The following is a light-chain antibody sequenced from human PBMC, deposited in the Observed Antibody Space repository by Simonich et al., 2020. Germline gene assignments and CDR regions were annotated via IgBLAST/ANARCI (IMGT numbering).Light chain of an antibody. V-gene: IGKV1-NL1*01. CDR2: AAS. Sequence: TQSPGTLSLSPGERVTITCRASQSISSWLAWYQQKPGKAPKLLLYAASRLESGVPSRFSGSGSGTDYTLTISSLQPEDFATYYCQQYYSTPWTFGQGTKVEIK. J-gene: IGKJ1*01. CDR1: QSISSW. CDR3: QQYYSTPWT.